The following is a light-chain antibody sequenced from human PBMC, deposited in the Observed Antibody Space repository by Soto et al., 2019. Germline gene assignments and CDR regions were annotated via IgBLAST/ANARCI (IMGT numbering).Light chain of an antibody. V-gene: IGKV3D-20*02. CDR3: QQRSNWPT. Sequence: EIVLTQSPGTLSLSPGERATLSCRASQSVSSSYLAWYQQKPGQAPRLLIYGASSRPTGIPDRFSGSGSGTDFTLTISSLEPEDFAVYYCQQRSNWPTFGQGTKVDIK. CDR1: QSVSSSY. CDR2: GAS. J-gene: IGKJ1*01.